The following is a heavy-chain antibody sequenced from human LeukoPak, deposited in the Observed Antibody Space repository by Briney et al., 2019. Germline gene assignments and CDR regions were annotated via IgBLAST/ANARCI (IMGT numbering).Heavy chain of an antibody. CDR1: GGSVSTYY. CDR2: FLTSGTSGTA. CDR3: ARDLGGYSDGSYYYYMDI. V-gene: IGHV4-4*07. Sequence: PSETLSLTCTVSGGSVSTYYWSWIRQPAGKGLEFIGRFLTSGTSGTANYNPSLKNRVTMSLDTSKNQFPLKLTSVTAADTAVYYCARDLGGYSDGSYYYYMDIWGKGTTVTVSS. J-gene: IGHJ6*03. D-gene: IGHD5-18*01.